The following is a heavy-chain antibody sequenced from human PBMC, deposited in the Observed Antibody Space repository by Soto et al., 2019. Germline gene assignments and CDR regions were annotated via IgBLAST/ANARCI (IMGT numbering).Heavy chain of an antibody. J-gene: IGHJ6*02. CDR3: AKDITIFGVVITGYGMDV. CDR2: ISYDGSNK. D-gene: IGHD3-3*01. Sequence: ESGGGVVQPGRSLRLSCAASGFTFSSYGMHWVRQAPGKGLEWVAVISYDGSNKYYADSVKGRFTISRDNSKNTLYLQMNSLRAEDTAVYYCAKDITIFGVVITGYGMDVWGQGTTVTVSS. CDR1: GFTFSSYG. V-gene: IGHV3-30*18.